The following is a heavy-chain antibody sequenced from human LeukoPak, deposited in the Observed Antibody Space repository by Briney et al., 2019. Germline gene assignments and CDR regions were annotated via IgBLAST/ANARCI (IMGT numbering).Heavy chain of an antibody. D-gene: IGHD4-17*01. J-gene: IGHJ4*02. Sequence: ASVKVSCKASRYTFSNYVLTCVRQAPGQGLVWRGRISTYTGNSKYAQTFQDRVTMTTDTSTSTAYMELSTLSSADTAVYYCARTMTTMTTHGELDFWGQGTLVTVSS. CDR3: ARTMTTMTTHGELDF. CDR2: ISTYTGNS. V-gene: IGHV1-18*01. CDR1: RYTFSNYV.